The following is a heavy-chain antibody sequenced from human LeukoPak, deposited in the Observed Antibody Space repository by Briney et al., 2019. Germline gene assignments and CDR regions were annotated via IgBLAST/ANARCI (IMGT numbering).Heavy chain of an antibody. Sequence: SESVSRELSGYTLTELSMHCVRQAPGNEREGMRGFDPEDGETIYAQKSQERVTMTEDTSTDTAYMALSSLRSEHTAVYHCATAIAAEPYGIYVCGDGATVSV. V-gene: IGHV1-24*01. J-gene: IGHJ6*01. CDR2: FDPEDGET. D-gene: IGHD6-13*01. CDR1: GYTLTELS. CDR3: ATAIAAEPYGIYV.